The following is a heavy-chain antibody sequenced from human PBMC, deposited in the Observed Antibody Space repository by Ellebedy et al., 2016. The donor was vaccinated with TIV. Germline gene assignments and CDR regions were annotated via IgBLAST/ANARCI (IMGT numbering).Heavy chain of an antibody. Sequence: PGGSLRLSCAASGFTFSSNWMSLVRQTPGKGLEWVAYIKHDGSEKYYVDSVKGRFTISRDNAKNSLYLQMNSLRAEDTYVYYCARGRSFNWGQGTLVTVSS. J-gene: IGHJ4*02. D-gene: IGHD3-10*01. CDR1: GFTFSSNW. CDR2: IKHDGSEK. V-gene: IGHV3-7*03. CDR3: ARGRSFN.